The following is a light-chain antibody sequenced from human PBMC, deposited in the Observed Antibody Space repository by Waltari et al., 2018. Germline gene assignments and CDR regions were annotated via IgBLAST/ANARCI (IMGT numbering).Light chain of an antibody. CDR2: WAS. Sequence: DIVMTQSPDSLAVSLGERATINCKSSQSVLYSSNNKNYLAWYQQKPGQPPKLPIYWASTRESGVPDRCSGSGSGTDFPLTISSLQAEDVAVYYCQQYYSTPPAFGGGTKVGIK. CDR1: QSVLYSSNNKNY. CDR3: QQYYSTPPA. V-gene: IGKV4-1*01. J-gene: IGKJ4*01.